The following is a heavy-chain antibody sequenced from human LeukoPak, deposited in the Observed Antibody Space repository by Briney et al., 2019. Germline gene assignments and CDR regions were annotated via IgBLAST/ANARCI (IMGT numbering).Heavy chain of an antibody. V-gene: IGHV4-59*01. CDR3: ARAYDSSGYPNYYYGMDV. J-gene: IGHJ6*02. Sequence: PSETLSLTCTVSGGSISSYYWSWIRQPPGKGLEWIGYIYYSGSTNYNPSLKSRVTISVDTSKNQFSLKLSSVTAADTAVYYCARAYDSSGYPNYYYGMDVWGQGTTVTVSS. D-gene: IGHD3-22*01. CDR1: GGSISSYY. CDR2: IYYSGST.